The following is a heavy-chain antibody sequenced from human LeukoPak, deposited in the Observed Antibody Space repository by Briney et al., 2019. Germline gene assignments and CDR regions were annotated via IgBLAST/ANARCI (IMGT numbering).Heavy chain of an antibody. CDR3: AKDASYYCSSTSCLFDY. CDR2: ISYDGSNK. CDR1: GFTFSSYG. Sequence: PGRSLRLSCAASGFTFSSYGMHWVRQAPGKGLEWVAVISYDGSNKYYADSVEGRFTISRDNSKNTLYLQMNSLRAEDTAVYYCAKDASYYCSSTSCLFDYWGQGTLVTVSS. J-gene: IGHJ4*02. V-gene: IGHV3-30*18. D-gene: IGHD2-2*01.